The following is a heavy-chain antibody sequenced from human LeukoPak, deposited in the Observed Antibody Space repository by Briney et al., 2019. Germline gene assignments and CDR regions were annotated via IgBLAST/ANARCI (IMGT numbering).Heavy chain of an antibody. Sequence: SVTVSCKASGFTFTSSAVQWVRQARGQRLEWIGWIVVGSGNTNYAQKFQERVTITRDMSTSTAYMELSSLRSEDTAVYYCAAPAGLRFLEWLLFDYWGQGTLVTVSS. V-gene: IGHV1-58*01. CDR1: GFTFTSSA. CDR3: AAPAGLRFLEWLLFDY. CDR2: IVVGSGNT. J-gene: IGHJ4*02. D-gene: IGHD3-3*01.